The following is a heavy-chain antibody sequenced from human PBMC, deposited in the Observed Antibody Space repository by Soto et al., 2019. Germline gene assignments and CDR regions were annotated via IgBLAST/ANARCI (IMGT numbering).Heavy chain of an antibody. CDR3: AIYDSSGSRGFQH. V-gene: IGHV4-31*03. Sequence: QVQLQESGPGLVKPSQTLSLTCTVSGGSISSGGYYWSWIRQHPGKGLEWIGYIYYSGSAYYNPSLKSRVTISVDTSKNQFSLKLSSVTAADTAVYYCAIYDSSGSRGFQHWGQGTLVTVSS. J-gene: IGHJ1*01. D-gene: IGHD3-22*01. CDR2: IYYSGSA. CDR1: GGSISSGGYY.